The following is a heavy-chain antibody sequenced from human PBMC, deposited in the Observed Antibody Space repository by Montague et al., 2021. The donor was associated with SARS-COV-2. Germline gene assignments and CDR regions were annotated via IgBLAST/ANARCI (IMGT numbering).Heavy chain of an antibody. CDR2: IYYSGTT. CDR3: ARQGLGFCNGGSCFSTLAF. CDR1: SGSIISSGYY. D-gene: IGHD2-15*01. Sequence: SETLSLTCSVSSGSIISSGYYWGWIRQPPGKELEWIGNIYYSGTTYYNPSLQSRGTISVDTSKNQFSLNLDSVTAADTAVYYCARQGLGFCNGGSCFSTLAFWGHGILVTVSS. J-gene: IGHJ4*01. V-gene: IGHV4-39*01.